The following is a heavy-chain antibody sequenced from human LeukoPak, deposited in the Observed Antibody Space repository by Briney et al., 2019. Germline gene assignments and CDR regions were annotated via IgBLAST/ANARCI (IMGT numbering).Heavy chain of an antibody. V-gene: IGHV3-21*01. D-gene: IGHD2/OR15-2a*01. CDR3: ARVRGSNIFDY. CDR2: ISSSGSYI. CDR1: GFTFSSYS. Sequence: GGSLRLSCAASGFTFSSYSMNWVRQAPGKGLEWVSSISSSGSYIYYADSVKGRFTISRDNAKNSLYLQMNSLRAEDTAVYYCARVRGSNIFDYWGQGTLVTVSS. J-gene: IGHJ4*02.